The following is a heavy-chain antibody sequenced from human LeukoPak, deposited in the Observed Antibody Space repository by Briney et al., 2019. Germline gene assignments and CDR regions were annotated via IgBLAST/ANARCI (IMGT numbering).Heavy chain of an antibody. D-gene: IGHD3-22*01. Sequence: SETLSLTCTVSGGSISSSSYYWGWIRQPPGKGLEWIGSIYYSGSTYYNPSLKSRVTISVDTSKNQFSLRLSSVTAADTAVYYCARGSYDSSGYYYVVAYWYFDLWGRGTLVTVSS. V-gene: IGHV4-39*07. CDR3: ARGSYDSSGYYYVVAYWYFDL. CDR2: IYYSGST. J-gene: IGHJ2*01. CDR1: GGSISSSSYY.